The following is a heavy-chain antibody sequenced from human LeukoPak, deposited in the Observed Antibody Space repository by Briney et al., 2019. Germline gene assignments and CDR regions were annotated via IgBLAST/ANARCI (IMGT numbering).Heavy chain of an antibody. V-gene: IGHV1-2*02. Sequence: ASVKVSCKASGYSFSDYYMHWVRQAPGQGLEWMGWINPNSGGTNYAQKFQGRVTMTRDTSISTAYMELSSLTSDDTAVYYCASEGVISSSFDYWGQGTLVTVSS. D-gene: IGHD3-10*01. J-gene: IGHJ4*02. CDR3: ASEGVISSSFDY. CDR2: INPNSGGT. CDR1: GYSFSDYY.